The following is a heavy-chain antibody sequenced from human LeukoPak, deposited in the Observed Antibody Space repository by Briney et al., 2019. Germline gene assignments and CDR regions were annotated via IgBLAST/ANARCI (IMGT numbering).Heavy chain of an antibody. CDR1: GASISRYF. J-gene: IGHJ4*02. CDR2: ISSGGST. V-gene: IGHV4-59*01. D-gene: IGHD5-12*01. CDR3: ARGDDYKSTLFDY. Sequence: SETMSLTCTVSGASISRYFWNWIRQPPGKELEWIGYISSGGSTNYNPSLKSRVTISIDTSKNQFSLKLTSATAADTAVYYCARGDDYKSTLFDYWGQGTLVTVSS.